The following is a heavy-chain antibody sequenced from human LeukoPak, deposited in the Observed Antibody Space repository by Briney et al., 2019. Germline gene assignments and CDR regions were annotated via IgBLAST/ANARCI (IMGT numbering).Heavy chain of an antibody. D-gene: IGHD3-22*01. V-gene: IGHV6-1*01. J-gene: IGHJ4*02. CDR2: TYYRSKWYN. CDR3: ARGERHYYDSSGYLFDY. CDR1: GDSVSSNSAA. Sequence: SQTLSLTCAISGDSVSSNSAAWNWIRQSPSRGLEWLGRTYYRSKWYNDYAVSVKSRITISPDTSKNQFSLQLNSVTPEDTAVYYCARGERHYYDSSGYLFDYWGQGTLVTVSS.